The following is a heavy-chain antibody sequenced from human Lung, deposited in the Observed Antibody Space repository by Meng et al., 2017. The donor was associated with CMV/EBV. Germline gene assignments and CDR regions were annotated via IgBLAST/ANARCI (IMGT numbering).Heavy chain of an antibody. Sequence: GESLKISCAASGFTFSSYVMSWVRQAPGKGLEWVSAISGSGGITYYADSVKGRFTISRDNSKNTLYLEINSLRAEDTAEYYCAKDEAVYAISPFDYWGQGTLVXVSS. CDR3: AKDEAVYAISPFDY. CDR1: GFTFSSYV. J-gene: IGHJ4*02. D-gene: IGHD2-8*01. V-gene: IGHV3-23*01. CDR2: ISGSGGIT.